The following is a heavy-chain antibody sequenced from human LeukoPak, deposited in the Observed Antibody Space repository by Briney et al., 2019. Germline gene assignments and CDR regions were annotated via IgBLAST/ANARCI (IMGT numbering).Heavy chain of an antibody. CDR1: GGSINSSSYY. J-gene: IGHJ4*02. V-gene: IGHV4-39*07. CDR2: MYYRGST. Sequence: PSETLSLTCTVSGGSINSSSYYWGWVRQPPGKGLEWIGSMYYRGSTYHNPSLKSRVTISVDTSKNQFSLKLSSVTAADTAVYYCASGSSYFDYWGQGTLVTVSS. D-gene: IGHD3-10*01. CDR3: ASGSSYFDY.